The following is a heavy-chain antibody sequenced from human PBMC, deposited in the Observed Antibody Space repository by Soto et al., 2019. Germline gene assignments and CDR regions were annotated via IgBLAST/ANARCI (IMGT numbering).Heavy chain of an antibody. V-gene: IGHV3-30-3*01. Sequence: PGGSLRLSCAASGFTFSSHAMNWVRQAPGKGLEWVAVISYDGSNEYNSESVKGRFTISRDNSKNTLSLQMNSLRAEDTAMYFWARGTQTSLFSGMDVCGQGTPSTFS. CDR2: ISYDGSNE. CDR3: ARGTQTSLFSGMDV. CDR1: GFTFSSHA. J-gene: IGHJ6*02. D-gene: IGHD1-1*01.